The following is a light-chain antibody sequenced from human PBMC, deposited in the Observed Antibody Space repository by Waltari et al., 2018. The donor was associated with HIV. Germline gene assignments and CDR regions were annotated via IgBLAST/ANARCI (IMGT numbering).Light chain of an antibody. CDR1: RLGTKT. CDR2: YES. CDR3: QVWDTTTNEGV. J-gene: IGLJ3*02. Sequence: YVLTQAPSVSQAPGKTATLTCEGDRLGTKTVHWYQQRSGQAPVLVIYYESERPSGIPGRFSGSNSGNTATLTISRVEGGDEADYYCQVWDTTTNEGVFGGGTKLTVL. V-gene: IGLV3-21*04.